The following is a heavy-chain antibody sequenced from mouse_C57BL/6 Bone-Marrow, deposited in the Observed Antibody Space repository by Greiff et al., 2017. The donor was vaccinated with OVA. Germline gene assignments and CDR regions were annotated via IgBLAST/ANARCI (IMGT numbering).Heavy chain of an antibody. Sequence: EVQLVESGGGLVKPGGSLKLSCAASGFTFSSYAMSWVRQTPEKRLEWVATISGGGSYTYYPDNVKGRFTISRDNAKNNLYLQMSHLKSEDTAMYYCARVYYDYDVWYFDVWGTGTTVTVSS. J-gene: IGHJ1*03. CDR3: ARVYYDYDVWYFDV. CDR1: GFTFSSYA. CDR2: ISGGGSYT. V-gene: IGHV5-4*01. D-gene: IGHD2-4*01.